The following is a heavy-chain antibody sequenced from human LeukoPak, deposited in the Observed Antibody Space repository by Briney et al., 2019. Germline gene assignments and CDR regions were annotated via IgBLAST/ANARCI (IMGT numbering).Heavy chain of an antibody. D-gene: IGHD3-22*01. CDR2: IRHDGSET. J-gene: IGHJ4*02. CDR1: GFPFSSYW. Sequence: GGSLRLSCAASGFPFSSYWMSWVRQAPGKGLEWVANIRHDGSETYYVDSLRGRFTISRDNAKNLVYLQMSSLRAEDTAIYYCARDETYDYESNGYLDLWGQGTVVTVSS. CDR3: ARDETYDYESNGYLDL. V-gene: IGHV3-7*01.